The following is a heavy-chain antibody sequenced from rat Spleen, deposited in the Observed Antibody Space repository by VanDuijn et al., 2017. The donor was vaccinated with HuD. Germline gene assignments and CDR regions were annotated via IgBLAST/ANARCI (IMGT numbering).Heavy chain of an antibody. J-gene: IGHJ3*01. Sequence: QVQLKESGPGLVQPSQTLSLTCTVSGFSLSNYHVSWVRQPPGKGLEWMGVIWTGGSTAYNSLLKSRLSISRDTSKSQVFLKMNSLQTEDTAIYFCTGDQGSSSTDWFAYWGQGTLVTVSS. V-gene: IGHV2-43*01. D-gene: IGHD1-2*01. CDR2: IWTGGST. CDR3: TGDQGSSSTDWFAY. CDR1: GFSLSNYH.